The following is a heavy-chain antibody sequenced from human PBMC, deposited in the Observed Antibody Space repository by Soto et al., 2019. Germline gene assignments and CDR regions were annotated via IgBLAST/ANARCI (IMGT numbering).Heavy chain of an antibody. Sequence: SETLSLTCAVYGGSFSGYYWSWIRQPPGKGLEWIGEINHSGSTNYNPSLKSRVTISVDTSKNQFSLKLSSVTAADTAVYYCARGRQRGIAARHRNWFDPWGQGTLVTVSS. CDR3: ARGRQRGIAARHRNWFDP. V-gene: IGHV4-34*01. CDR1: GGSFSGYY. J-gene: IGHJ5*02. CDR2: INHSGST. D-gene: IGHD6-6*01.